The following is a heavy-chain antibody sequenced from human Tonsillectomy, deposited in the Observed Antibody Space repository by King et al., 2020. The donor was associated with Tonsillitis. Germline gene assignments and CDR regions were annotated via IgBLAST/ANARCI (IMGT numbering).Heavy chain of an antibody. CDR2: IFTSGST. D-gene: IGHD2-21*01. CDR1: CDSISNYY. V-gene: IGHV4-4*07. CDR3: AREGMIAIL. J-gene: IGHJ4*02. Sequence: QLQESGPGLVKPSETLSLTCTVSCDSISNYYWSWIRQPAGKGLEWIGRIFTSGSTTYNPSLKSRVTMSLDTSKNQLSLKLSSVTAADTAVYYCAREGMIAILWGQGTLVTVSS.